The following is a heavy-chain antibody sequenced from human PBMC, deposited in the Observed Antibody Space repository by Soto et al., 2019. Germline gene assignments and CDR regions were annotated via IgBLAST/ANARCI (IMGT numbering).Heavy chain of an antibody. CDR2: INHSGST. J-gene: IGHJ6*03. D-gene: IGHD3-10*01. V-gene: IGHV4-34*01. Sequence: SETLSLTCAVYGGSFRGYYWSWIRQPPGKGLEWIGEINHSGSTNYNPSLKSRVTISVDTSKNQFSLKLSSVTAADTAVYYCAILTMVRGGTGYYYYYMDVWGKGTTVTVSS. CDR3: AILTMVRGGTGYYYYYMDV. CDR1: GGSFRGYY.